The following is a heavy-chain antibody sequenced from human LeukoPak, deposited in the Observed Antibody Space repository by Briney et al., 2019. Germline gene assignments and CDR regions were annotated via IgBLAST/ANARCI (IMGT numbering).Heavy chain of an antibody. CDR3: ATAPSGSGTFLDY. J-gene: IGHJ4*02. CDR2: IWYGGSDK. V-gene: IGHV3-33*01. Sequence: GGSLRLSCAASGFTFSSYGMHWVRQAPGKGLEWVAVIWYGGSDKYYADSVKGRFTISRDNSKNTLYLQMNSLRAEDTAEYYCATAPSGSGTFLDYWGQGTLVTVSS. CDR1: GFTFSSYG. D-gene: IGHD3-10*01.